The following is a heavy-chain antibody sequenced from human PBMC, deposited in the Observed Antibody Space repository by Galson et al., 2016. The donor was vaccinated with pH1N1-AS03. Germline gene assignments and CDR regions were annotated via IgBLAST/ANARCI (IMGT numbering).Heavy chain of an antibody. V-gene: IGHV5-51*03. CDR2: MYPEDSDV. D-gene: IGHD7-27*01. J-gene: IGHJ3*01. CDR3: ARPSPLGIPGRKGLYAFDL. CDR1: GTSFSNYW. Sequence: QSGAEVKKPGESLKISCMGSGTSFSNYWIGWVRQMPGKGLEWLGIMYPEDSDVRYSPSLRGQVTIPAAKSISTAYLQWTSLEASDTAIYFCARPSPLGIPGRKGLYAFDLWGQGTKVTVSS.